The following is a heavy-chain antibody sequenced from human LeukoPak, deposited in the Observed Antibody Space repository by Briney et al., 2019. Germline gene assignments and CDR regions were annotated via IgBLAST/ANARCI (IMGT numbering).Heavy chain of an antibody. CDR3: AKGHGPGRFVTTVTFDY. J-gene: IGHJ4*02. V-gene: IGHV3-23*01. Sequence: GGSLRLSCAASGFTFSNYAMSWVRQAPGKGLEWVSVISGSGGSAYYADSVKGRFTISRDDSKNTLYLQMHSLRGEDTAVYYCAKGHGPGRFVTTVTFDYWGQGTLVTVSS. D-gene: IGHD4-17*01. CDR2: ISGSGGSA. CDR1: GFTFSNYA.